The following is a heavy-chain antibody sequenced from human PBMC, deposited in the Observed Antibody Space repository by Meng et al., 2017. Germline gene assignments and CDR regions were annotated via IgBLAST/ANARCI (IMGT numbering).Heavy chain of an antibody. CDR2: IYYSGST. CDR1: GGSISSSSYY. V-gene: IGHV4-39*07. D-gene: IGHD6-19*01. J-gene: IGHJ5*02. CDR3: ARDHRYSSGWWFDP. Sequence: QLQLQDSGPGLVKPSETLSLTCTVSGGSISSSSYYWGWIRQPPGKGLEWIGSIYYSGSTYYNPSLKSRVTISVDTSKNQFSLKLSSVTAADTAVYYCARDHRYSSGWWFDPWGQGTLVTVSS.